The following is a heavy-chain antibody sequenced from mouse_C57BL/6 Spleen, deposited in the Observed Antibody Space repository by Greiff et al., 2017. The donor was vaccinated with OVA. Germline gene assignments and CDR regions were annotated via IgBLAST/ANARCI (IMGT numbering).Heavy chain of an antibody. Sequence: QVQLQQPGTELVKPGASVKLFCKASGYTFTSYWMHWVKQWPGQGLEWIGNINPSNGGTTYNEKFKSKATLTVDKSSSTAYMQLSSLTSEDSAVYYCARWDSVVATSYWYFDVWGTGTTVTVSS. V-gene: IGHV1-53*01. D-gene: IGHD1-1*01. CDR1: GYTFTSYW. CDR3: ARWDSVVATSYWYFDV. J-gene: IGHJ1*03. CDR2: INPSNGGT.